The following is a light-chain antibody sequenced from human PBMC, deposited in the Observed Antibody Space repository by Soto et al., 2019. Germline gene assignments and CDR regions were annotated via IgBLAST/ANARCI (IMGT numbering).Light chain of an antibody. CDR2: GAS. J-gene: IGKJ4*01. CDR3: QQYGGSPST. Sequence: EIVLTQSPGTLSLSPGERATLSCRASQSVSSSYLAWYQQKPGQAPRLLIYGASSRATGIPDRFSGSGSGTDFTLTISRLEPEDFAVYYCQQYGGSPSTFGGGTKV. V-gene: IGKV3-20*01. CDR1: QSVSSSY.